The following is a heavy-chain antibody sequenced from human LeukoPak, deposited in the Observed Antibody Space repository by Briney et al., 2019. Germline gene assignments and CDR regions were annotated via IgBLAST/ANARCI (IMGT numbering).Heavy chain of an antibody. Sequence: GRSLRLSCAASGFTFSSYAMHWVRQAPGKGLEWVAVISYDGSNKYYADSVKGRFTISRDNSKNTLYLQMNSLRAEDTAVYYCAREVVTGHYYYYYGMDVWGQGTTVTVSS. J-gene: IGHJ6*02. D-gene: IGHD4-23*01. CDR2: ISYDGSNK. CDR1: GFTFSSYA. CDR3: AREVVTGHYYYYYGMDV. V-gene: IGHV3-30-3*01.